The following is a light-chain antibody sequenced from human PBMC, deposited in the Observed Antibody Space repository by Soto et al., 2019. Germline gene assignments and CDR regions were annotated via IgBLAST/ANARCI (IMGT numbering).Light chain of an antibody. CDR2: ESS. J-gene: IGKJ4*01. Sequence: EIVLTQSPGTLSLSPGERATLSCRASQNVANYLDWYQQKPGQAPRLLIYESSNRATGIAARFSGSGSGTDFTLTISSLEPEDFAVYYCQQRSNWLTFGGGTKVDIK. CDR3: QQRSNWLT. CDR1: QNVANY. V-gene: IGKV3-11*01.